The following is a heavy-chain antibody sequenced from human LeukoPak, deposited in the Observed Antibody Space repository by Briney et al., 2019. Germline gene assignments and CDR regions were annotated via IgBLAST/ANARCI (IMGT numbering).Heavy chain of an antibody. CDR2: ISSSYSYI. CDR1: GFTFSSYS. D-gene: IGHD4-17*01. V-gene: IGHV3-21*01. J-gene: IGHJ4*02. CDR3: AREGYGDYAIDY. Sequence: GGSLRLSCAASGFTFSSYSMNWVRQAPGKGLEWVSSISSSYSYIYYVDSVKGRFTISRDNAKNSLYLQMNSLRAEDTAVYYCAREGYGDYAIDYWGQGTLVTVSS.